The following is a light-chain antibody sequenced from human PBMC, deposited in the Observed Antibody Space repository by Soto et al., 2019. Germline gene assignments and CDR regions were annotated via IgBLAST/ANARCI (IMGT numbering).Light chain of an antibody. CDR2: DAS. CDR1: QGISSW. CDR3: QQYNSYWT. Sequence: DIQMTQSPSTLSASIGDRVTITCRASQGISSWLAWYQQTPGKVPKLLIYDASSLESGVPSRFSGRGSGTEFTLTISSLQPDDFATYYCQQYNSYWTFGQGTKVDIK. J-gene: IGKJ1*01. V-gene: IGKV1-5*01.